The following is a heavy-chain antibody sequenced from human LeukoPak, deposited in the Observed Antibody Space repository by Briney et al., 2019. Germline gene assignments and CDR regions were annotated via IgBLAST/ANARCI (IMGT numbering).Heavy chain of an antibody. V-gene: IGHV4-34*01. CDR2: INHSGST. J-gene: IGHJ3*02. CDR3: ARSKGYSSSWYWRRYDAFDI. D-gene: IGHD6-13*01. Sequence: PSETLSLTCAVYGGSFSGYYWSWIRQPPGKGLEWIGEINHSGSTNYNPSLKSRVTISVDTSKNQFSLKLSSVTAADTAVYYCARSKGYSSSWYWRRYDAFDIWGQGTMVTVSP. CDR1: GGSFSGYY.